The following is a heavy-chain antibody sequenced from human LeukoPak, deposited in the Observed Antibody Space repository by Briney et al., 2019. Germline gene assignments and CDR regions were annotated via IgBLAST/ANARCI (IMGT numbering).Heavy chain of an antibody. V-gene: IGHV3-7*01. Sequence: PGGSLRLSRAASGFTFSSYWMIWVRQAPGKGLEWVANIKQDGSEKYYVDSVKGRFTISRDNAKNSLYLQMNSLRAEDTAVYCCARDGYSSIFDYWGQGTLVTVSS. CDR3: ARDGYSSIFDY. CDR1: GFTFSSYW. D-gene: IGHD5-18*01. J-gene: IGHJ4*02. CDR2: IKQDGSEK.